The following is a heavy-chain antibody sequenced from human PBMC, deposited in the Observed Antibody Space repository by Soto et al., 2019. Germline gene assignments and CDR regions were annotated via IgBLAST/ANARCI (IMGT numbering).Heavy chain of an antibody. CDR2: INRSGST. Sequence: SETLSLTCAVYGGSFSGYYWSWIRQPPGEGLEWIGEINRSGSTNYNPSLKSRVTISVDTSKNQFSLKLSSVTAADTAVYYCARGGVYCSSTSCYTCVPYYYYGMDVWGQGTTVTVSS. CDR3: ARGGVYCSSTSCYTCVPYYYYGMDV. D-gene: IGHD2-2*02. V-gene: IGHV4-34*01. J-gene: IGHJ6*02. CDR1: GGSFSGYY.